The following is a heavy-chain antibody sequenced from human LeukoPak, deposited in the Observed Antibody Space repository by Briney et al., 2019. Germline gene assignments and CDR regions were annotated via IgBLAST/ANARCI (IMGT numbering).Heavy chain of an antibody. J-gene: IGHJ4*02. D-gene: IGHD1-26*01. CDR2: IYYSGST. V-gene: IGHV4-59*12. CDR3: ARDQSGSYYGSFDY. CDR1: GGSISSYY. Sequence: SETLSLTCTVSGGSISSYYWSWIRQPPGKGLEWIGYIYYSGSTNYNPSLKSRVTISVDTSKNQFSLKLSSVTAADTAVYYCARDQSGSYYGSFDYWGQGTLVTVSS.